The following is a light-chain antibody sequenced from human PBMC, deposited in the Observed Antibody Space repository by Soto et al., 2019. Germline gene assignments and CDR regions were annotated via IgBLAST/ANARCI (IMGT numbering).Light chain of an antibody. CDR1: SSDVGGYDF. CDR3: SSHTSSSSPYV. V-gene: IGLV2-14*01. Sequence: QSALTQPASVSGSPGQSITISCTGTSSDVGGYDFVSWYQQHPGKAPKLMIYEVSNWPSGVSNRFSGSKSGNTASLTISGLQAEDEADYYCSSHTSSSSPYVFGTGTKVTVL. J-gene: IGLJ1*01. CDR2: EVS.